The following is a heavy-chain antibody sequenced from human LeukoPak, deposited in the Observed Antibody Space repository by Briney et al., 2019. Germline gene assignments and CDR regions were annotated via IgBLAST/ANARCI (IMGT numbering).Heavy chain of an antibody. V-gene: IGHV1-18*01. CDR1: GYTFTSYG. J-gene: IGHJ6*03. Sequence: ASVKVSCKASGYTFTSYGISWVRQAPGQGLEWMGWISAYNGNTNYAQKLQGRVTMTTDTSTSTAYMELRSLRSDDTAVYYCARDQGYCSSTSCYVYYYMDVWGKGTTVTVSS. CDR2: ISAYNGNT. D-gene: IGHD2-2*01. CDR3: ARDQGYCSSTSCYVYYYMDV.